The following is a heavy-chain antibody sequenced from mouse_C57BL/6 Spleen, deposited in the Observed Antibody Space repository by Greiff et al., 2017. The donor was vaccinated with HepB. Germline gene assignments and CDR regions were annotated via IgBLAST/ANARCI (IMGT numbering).Heavy chain of an antibody. CDR3: ARDISNYWYFDV. CDR2: ISDGGSYT. CDR1: GFTFSSYA. V-gene: IGHV5-4*01. Sequence: EVKLVESGGGLVKPGGSLKLSCAASGFTFSSYAMSWVRQTPEKRLEWVATISDGGSYTYYPDNVKGRFTISRDNAKNNLYLQMSHLKSEDTAMYYCARDISNYWYFDVWGTGTTVTVSS. D-gene: IGHD1-3*01. J-gene: IGHJ1*03.